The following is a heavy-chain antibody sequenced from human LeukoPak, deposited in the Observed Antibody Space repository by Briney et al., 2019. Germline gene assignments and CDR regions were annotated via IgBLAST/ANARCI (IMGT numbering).Heavy chain of an antibody. CDR1: GGTFSSYA. CDR3: VRAQNSGSSYDAFDI. CDR2: IIPILGIA. J-gene: IGHJ3*02. D-gene: IGHD3-10*01. Sequence: ASVKVTCKASGGTFSSYAISWVRQAPGQGLEWMGRIIPILGIANYAQKFQGRVTITADKSTSTAYMELSSLRSEDTAVYYCVRAQNSGSSYDAFDIWGQGTMVTVSS. V-gene: IGHV1-69*04.